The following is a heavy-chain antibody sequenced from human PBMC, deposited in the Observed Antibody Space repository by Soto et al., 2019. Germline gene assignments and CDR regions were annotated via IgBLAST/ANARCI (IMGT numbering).Heavy chain of an antibody. Sequence: GGSLRLSCAASGFTFSSYAMSWVRQAPGKGLEWVSAISGSGGSTYYADSVKGRFTISRDNSKNTLYLQMNSLRAEDTAVYYCANVLSSGWYVGYWGQGTLVTVSS. CDR1: GFTFSSYA. V-gene: IGHV3-23*01. D-gene: IGHD6-19*01. CDR3: ANVLSSGWYVGY. CDR2: ISGSGGST. J-gene: IGHJ4*02.